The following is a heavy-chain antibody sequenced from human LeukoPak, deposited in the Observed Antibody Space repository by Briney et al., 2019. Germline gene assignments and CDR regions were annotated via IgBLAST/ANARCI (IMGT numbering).Heavy chain of an antibody. CDR2: ISSSSSYI. V-gene: IGHV3-21*01. Sequence: RGSLRLSCAASGFTFSSYSMNWVRQAPGKGLEWVSSISSSSSYIYYADSVKGRFTISRDNAKNSLYLQMNSLRAEDTAVYYCARDSEAYGMDVWGQGTTVTVSS. CDR3: ARDSEAYGMDV. D-gene: IGHD1-26*01. CDR1: GFTFSSYS. J-gene: IGHJ6*02.